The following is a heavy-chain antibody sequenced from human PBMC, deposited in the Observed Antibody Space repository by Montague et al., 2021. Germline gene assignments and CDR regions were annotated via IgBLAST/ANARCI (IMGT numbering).Heavy chain of an antibody. D-gene: IGHD3-10*02. CDR3: SWAGFAIGILDFDF. V-gene: IGHV4-59*03. CDR2: VYNRSAT. J-gene: IGHJ4*02. Sequence: SETLSLTCIVSGGSISRFTCAWIRLPPRTALELVGHVYNRSATHSNHYLSLGRRVSLAASRNPFYLSLTFVTAAATAVDVCSWAGFAIGILDFDFWGQGTLVTVSS. CDR1: GGSISRFT.